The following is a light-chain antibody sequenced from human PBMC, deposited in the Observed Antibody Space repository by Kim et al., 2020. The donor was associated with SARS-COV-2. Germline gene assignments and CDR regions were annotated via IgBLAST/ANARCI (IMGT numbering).Light chain of an antibody. CDR1: SPNIGSNI. Sequence: GQWVTISCSGRSPNIGSNIVNWFQQLPGTAPQLLIYTNTKRPSGVPDRFSGSKSGTSASLAISGLQSEDEADYYCASWDDRLNGMVFGGGTQLTVL. CDR2: TNT. J-gene: IGLJ3*02. V-gene: IGLV1-44*01. CDR3: ASWDDRLNGMV.